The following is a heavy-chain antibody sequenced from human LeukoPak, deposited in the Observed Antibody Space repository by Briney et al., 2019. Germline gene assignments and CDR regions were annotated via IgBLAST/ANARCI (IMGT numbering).Heavy chain of an antibody. CDR1: GFTFNSYA. CDR2: IIDSGIST. Sequence: GGSLRLSCAASGFTFNSYAMAWVRQAPEKGLEWVSSIIDSGISTYYADSVKGRFTISRDNSKNTLYLQITSLRAEDTAVYYCAKGSRGNYDYWGRGTLVTVSS. V-gene: IGHV3-23*01. J-gene: IGHJ4*02. CDR3: AKGSRGNYDY. D-gene: IGHD1-26*01.